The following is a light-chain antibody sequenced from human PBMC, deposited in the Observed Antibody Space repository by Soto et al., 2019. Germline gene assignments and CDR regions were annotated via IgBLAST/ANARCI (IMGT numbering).Light chain of an antibody. V-gene: IGLV1-51*01. J-gene: IGLJ1*01. Sequence: QSVLTQPPSVSAAPGQKVTISCSGSSSNIGNDYVSWYQQLPGTAPKLLIYDNYKRPSGIPDRFSGSKSGNTASLAIYGLQAEDEADYCCSYTSAHPPFYVFGTGTKVTVL. CDR3: SYTSAHPPFYV. CDR1: SSNIGNDY. CDR2: DNY.